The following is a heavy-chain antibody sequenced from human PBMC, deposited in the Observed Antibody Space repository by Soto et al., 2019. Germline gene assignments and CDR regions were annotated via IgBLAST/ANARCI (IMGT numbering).Heavy chain of an antibody. CDR1: GYTFTSYD. CDR2: MNPNSGNT. V-gene: IGHV1-8*01. Sequence: SVKVYRKAFGYTFTSYDINWVRQATGQGLEWMGWMNPNSGNTGYAQKFQGRVTMTRNTSISTAHMELSSLRSEDTAVYYCARMKYCSSTSCNQKGFDPWGQGTLVTVSS. D-gene: IGHD2-2*01. J-gene: IGHJ5*02. CDR3: ARMKYCSSTSCNQKGFDP.